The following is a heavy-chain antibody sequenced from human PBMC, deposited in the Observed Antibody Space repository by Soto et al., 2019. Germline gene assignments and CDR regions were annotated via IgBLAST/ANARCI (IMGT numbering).Heavy chain of an antibody. J-gene: IGHJ6*02. CDR1: GFTFIRYG. Sequence: EVQLVESGGGLVKPGGSLRLSCAASGFTFIRYGMNWVRQAPGKGLELVSSISGLSSYIYYADSVKGRFTVSRDNAKNSLYVQMNSLRAEDTAVYYCARDPQQRLADSYYSGMDVWGQGTTVLVSS. CDR3: ARDPQQRLADSYYSGMDV. D-gene: IGHD6-25*01. CDR2: ISGLSSYI. V-gene: IGHV3-21*02.